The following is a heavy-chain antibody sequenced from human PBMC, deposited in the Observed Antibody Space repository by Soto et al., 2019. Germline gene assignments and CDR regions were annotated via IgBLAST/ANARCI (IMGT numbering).Heavy chain of an antibody. CDR3: ARVRVRTMASGAFDL. CDR1: GFTFSSYS. D-gene: IGHD5-12*01. V-gene: IGHV3-21*02. Sequence: EVQLVESGGGLVEPGGSLRLSCAASGFTFSSYSMNWVRQAPGKGLEWVSSISSSSSFIDYADSVKGRLTISRDNAKKSLFLQMNSLRAEDTAVYYCARVRVRTMASGAFDLWGQGTMVTVSS. CDR2: ISSSSSFI. J-gene: IGHJ3*01.